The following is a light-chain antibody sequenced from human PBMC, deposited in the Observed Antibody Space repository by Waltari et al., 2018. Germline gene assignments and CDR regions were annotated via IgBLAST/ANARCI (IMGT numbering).Light chain of an antibody. V-gene: IGKV3-20*01. CDR1: QSVDNTY. J-gene: IGKJ2*01. Sequence: EIVLTQSPGTLSLSPGERATLSCRASQSVDNTYLAWYQKKPGQAPRLLIFAASSRATGIQDRFSGGGSGTDFTLTISRLEPEDFAVYYCQQYGGSLPYTFGQGTKLEIK. CDR2: AAS. CDR3: QQYGGSLPYT.